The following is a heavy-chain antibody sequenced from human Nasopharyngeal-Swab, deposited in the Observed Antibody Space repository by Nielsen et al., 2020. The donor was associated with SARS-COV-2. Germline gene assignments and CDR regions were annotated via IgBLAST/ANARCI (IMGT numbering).Heavy chain of an antibody. V-gene: IGHV3-48*02. D-gene: IGHD2-15*01. J-gene: IGHJ6*02. CDR2: ISGGSRAI. CDR3: ARDLRVAYCMDV. Sequence: WIRERPGKGLEWVSYISGGSRAIYYADSVKGGFTISRDNGKNSLYLRMSSLGDEDTAVYYCARDLRVAYCMDVWGQGTTVTVSS.